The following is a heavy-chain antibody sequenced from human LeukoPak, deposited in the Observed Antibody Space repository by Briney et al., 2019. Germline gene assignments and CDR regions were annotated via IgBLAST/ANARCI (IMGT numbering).Heavy chain of an antibody. D-gene: IGHD5-24*01. CDR2: ISGSGSGGGT. CDR1: GLTFSSSA. J-gene: IGHJ4*02. V-gene: IGHV3-23*01. Sequence: GGSLRLSCAASGLTFSSSAMSWVRQAPGKGLEWVSNISGSGSGGGTYYADSVKGRFTISRDNSKNTLYLQMNSLRAEDTAVYYCAKSGYNRFDYWGQGTLVTVSS. CDR3: AKSGYNRFDY.